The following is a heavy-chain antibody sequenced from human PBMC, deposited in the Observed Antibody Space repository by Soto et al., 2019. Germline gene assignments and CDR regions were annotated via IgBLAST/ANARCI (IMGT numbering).Heavy chain of an antibody. CDR1: GGTFSSYA. D-gene: IGHD6-6*01. J-gene: IGHJ6*02. Sequence: QVQLVQSGAEVKKPGSSVKVSCEASGGTFSSYAISWVRQAPGQGLEWMGGIIPIFGTANYAQKFQGRVTINEDESTSTAYMELRSLRSEDTAVYYCARDPHMSSIAARPRLDYYGMDVWGQGTTVTVS. V-gene: IGHV1-69*01. CDR3: ARDPHMSSIAARPRLDYYGMDV. CDR2: IIPIFGTA.